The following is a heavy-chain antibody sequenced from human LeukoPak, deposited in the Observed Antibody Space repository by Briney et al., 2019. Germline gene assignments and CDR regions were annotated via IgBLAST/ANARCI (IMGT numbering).Heavy chain of an antibody. CDR1: GFTFSTYG. D-gene: IGHD5-18*01. CDR2: LSGTGDST. CDR3: AKDTTWIQLWLAH. V-gene: IGHV3-23*01. Sequence: GGSLRLSCAASGFTFSTYGMAWVRQAPGKGLQWVSSLSGTGDSTYYVDSVKGRFTISRDNSKNMLFLQMSSLRVEDTAEYYCAKDTTWIQLWLAHWGQGTLVTVSS. J-gene: IGHJ4*02.